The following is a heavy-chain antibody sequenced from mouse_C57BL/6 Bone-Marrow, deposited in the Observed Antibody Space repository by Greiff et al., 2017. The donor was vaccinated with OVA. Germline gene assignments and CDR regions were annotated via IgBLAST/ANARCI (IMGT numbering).Heavy chain of an antibody. J-gene: IGHJ2*01. CDR2: ISNGGGST. V-gene: IGHV5-12*01. Sequence: EVKLVESGGGLVQPGGSLKLSCAASGFTFSDYYMYWVRQTPEKRLEWVAYISNGGGSTYYPDTVKGRFTISRDNAKNTLYLQMSRLKSEDTAMYYCARQRSKGGFDDWGQGTTLTVSS. CDR1: GFTFSDYY. CDR3: ARQRSKGGFDD.